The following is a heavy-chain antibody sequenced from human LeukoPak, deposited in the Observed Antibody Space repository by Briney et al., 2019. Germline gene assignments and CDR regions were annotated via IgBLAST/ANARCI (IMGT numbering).Heavy chain of an antibody. D-gene: IGHD3-22*01. J-gene: IGHJ3*02. Sequence: GKSLRLSCAASGFTFYTIGMHWVRQAPGKGLEWVAVISYDGSNKYYADSVKGRFTISRDNSKNTLYLQMNSLRAEDTAVYYCAKGEYYYDSSDAFDIWGQGTMVTVSS. V-gene: IGHV3-30*18. CDR3: AKGEYYYDSSDAFDI. CDR2: ISYDGSNK. CDR1: GFTFYTIG.